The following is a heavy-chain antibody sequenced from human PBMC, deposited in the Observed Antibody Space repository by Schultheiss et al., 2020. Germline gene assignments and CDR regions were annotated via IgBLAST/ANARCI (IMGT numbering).Heavy chain of an antibody. D-gene: IGHD2-2*01. CDR2: IYYSGST. CDR3: ARMFGTAMRFFDY. CDR1: GDSMSSENFY. V-gene: IGHV4-61*01. Sequence: SETLSLTCGVSGDSMSSENFYWSWIRQPPGKGLEWIGYIYYSGSTNYNPSLKSRVTISVDTSKNQFSLKLSSVTAADTAVYYCARMFGTAMRFFDYWGQGTLVTVYS. J-gene: IGHJ4*02.